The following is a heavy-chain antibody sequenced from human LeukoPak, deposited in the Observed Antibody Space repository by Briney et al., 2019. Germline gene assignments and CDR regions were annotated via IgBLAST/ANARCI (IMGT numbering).Heavy chain of an antibody. CDR3: ARSGIVVVPAATTAFDY. Sequence: GGSLRLSCAASGFTFSSYAMSWVRQAPGKGLEWVSAISGSGGSTYYADSVKGRFTISRDNSKNTLYLQMNNLRAEDTAVYYCARSGIVVVPAATTAFDYWGQGTLVTVSS. D-gene: IGHD2-2*01. J-gene: IGHJ4*02. V-gene: IGHV3-23*01. CDR1: GFTFSSYA. CDR2: ISGSGGST.